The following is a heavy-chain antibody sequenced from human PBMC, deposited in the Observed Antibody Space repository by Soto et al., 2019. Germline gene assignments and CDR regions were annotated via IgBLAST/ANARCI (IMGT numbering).Heavy chain of an antibody. CDR2: IYYSGST. CDR3: ARQRDGYNSFDY. CDR1: GGSISSGGYY. Sequence: SETLSLTCTVSGGSISSGGYYWSWIRQHPGKGLEWIGSIYYSGSTYYNPSLKSRVTISVDTSKNQFSLKLSSVTAADTAVYYCARQRDGYNSFDYWGQGTLVTVSS. V-gene: IGHV4-39*01. D-gene: IGHD5-12*01. J-gene: IGHJ4*02.